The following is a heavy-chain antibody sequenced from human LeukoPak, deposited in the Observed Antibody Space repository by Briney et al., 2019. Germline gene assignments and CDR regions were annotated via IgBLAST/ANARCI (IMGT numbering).Heavy chain of an antibody. J-gene: IGHJ4*02. Sequence: GGSLRLSCAASGFSFSDSWMSWVRQAPGKGPEFVANIDQGGSVRNYMDSLKGRCTISRDNAKKSLYLEINSLRADDTAVYYCARDPESSSFDLWGRGALVTVSS. D-gene: IGHD6-13*01. CDR1: GFSFSDSW. CDR3: ARDPESSSFDL. V-gene: IGHV3-7*01. CDR2: IDQGGSVR.